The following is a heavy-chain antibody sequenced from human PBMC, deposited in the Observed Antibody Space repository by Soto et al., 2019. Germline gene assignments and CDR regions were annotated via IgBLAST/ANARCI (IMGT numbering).Heavy chain of an antibody. CDR2: IYWDDDK. V-gene: IGHV2-5*02. CDR1: GFSLSTSGVG. CDR3: AHSYCSSTSCYGYYFDY. D-gene: IGHD2-2*01. J-gene: IGHJ4*02. Sequence: QITLKESGPTLVKPTQALTLTCTFSGFSLSTSGVGVGWIRQPPGKALEWLALIYWDDDKRYSPSLKSRLTITKDTSKNQVVLTMTNMDPVDTATYYCAHSYCSSTSCYGYYFDYWGQGTLVTVSS.